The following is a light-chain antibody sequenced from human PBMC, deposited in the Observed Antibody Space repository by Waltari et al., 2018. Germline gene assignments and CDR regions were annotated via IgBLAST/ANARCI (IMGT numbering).Light chain of an antibody. CDR1: QSISRW. V-gene: IGKV1-5*03. CDR3: QHYYSDSRA. CDR2: KAS. Sequence: DIQMTQSPSTLSASVGDRVTITCRASQSISRWLAWCQQKSGKAPKLLIYKASSLASDVPSRFSGSGFGTDFTLTISSLQPDDFATYYCQHYYSDSRAFGQGTKVEVK. J-gene: IGKJ1*01.